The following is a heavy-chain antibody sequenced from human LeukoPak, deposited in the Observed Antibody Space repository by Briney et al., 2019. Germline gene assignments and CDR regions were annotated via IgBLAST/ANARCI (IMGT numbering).Heavy chain of an antibody. CDR1: GFSFSGYW. Sequence: GGSLRLSCAASGFSFSGYWMHWVRQAPGKGLVWVSRINSDGRSTSYAGSVKGRFTISRDNAENTLYLQMHSLRAEDTAVYYCARAVAGGGSWFDPWGQGTLVTVSS. D-gene: IGHD6-19*01. J-gene: IGHJ5*02. V-gene: IGHV3-74*01. CDR3: ARAVAGGGSWFDP. CDR2: INSDGRST.